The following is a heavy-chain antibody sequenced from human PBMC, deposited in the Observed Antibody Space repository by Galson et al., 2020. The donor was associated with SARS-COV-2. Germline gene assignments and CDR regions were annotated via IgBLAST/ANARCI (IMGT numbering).Heavy chain of an antibody. D-gene: IGHD6-13*01. CDR3: SRGLSSSWPFSDF. J-gene: IGHJ4*02. CDR1: GFTFSSYN. CDR2: ITSSSTT. Sequence: GSLKISCAASGFTFSSYNMNWVRQAPGKGLEWVSFITSSSTTYYADSVKGRFTISRDNAKNSLYPQMSGLRDDDTALYYCSRGLSSSWPFSDFWGQGALVTVSS. V-gene: IGHV3-48*02.